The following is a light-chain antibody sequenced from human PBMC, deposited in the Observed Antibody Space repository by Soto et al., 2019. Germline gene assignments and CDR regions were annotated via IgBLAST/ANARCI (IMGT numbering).Light chain of an antibody. CDR3: QQYGSSGT. CDR1: QSVSSSY. CDR2: GAS. J-gene: IGKJ1*01. Sequence: EIVLAKSPGTLSLSQGERATLSCRASQSVSSSYLAWYQQKPGQAPRLLIYGASSRATGIPDRFSGSGSGTDFTLTISRLEPEDFAVYYCQQYGSSGTFGQGTKVDI. V-gene: IGKV3-20*01.